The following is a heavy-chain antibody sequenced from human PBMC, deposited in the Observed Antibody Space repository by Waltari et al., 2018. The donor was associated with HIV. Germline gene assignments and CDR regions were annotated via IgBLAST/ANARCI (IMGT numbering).Heavy chain of an antibody. D-gene: IGHD3-3*01. J-gene: IGHJ2*01. CDR2: ISPSGHHL. CDR1: GFLFGDAT. Sequence: QVQLLVSVGGLVNSGGSLSPSCVGSGFLFGDATRAWMRQSPGKGLEAISYISPSGHHLNYAAAVNGRFTIARDNSEKSVTLQMDSLTADDSAIYYCVRSAKEPTGHYPSVFYFDVWGRGSLVTVSS. CDR3: VRSAKEPTGHYPSVFYFDV. V-gene: IGHV3-11*04.